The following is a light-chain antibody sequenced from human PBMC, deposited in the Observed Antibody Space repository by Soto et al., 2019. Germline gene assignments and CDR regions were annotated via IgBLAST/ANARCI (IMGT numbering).Light chain of an antibody. V-gene: IGKV1-33*01. J-gene: IGKJ2*01. CDR1: QDIKNF. CDR2: AGS. CDR3: QQYDDLPYT. Sequence: DIQLTQSPSSLSASVGDRVTITCQASQDIKNFLNWYQQKPGKAPKLLIYAGSSLETGVPSRFSGSGSGTDFTFAISSLQPEDIATYYWQQYDDLPYTFGQGTKLEI.